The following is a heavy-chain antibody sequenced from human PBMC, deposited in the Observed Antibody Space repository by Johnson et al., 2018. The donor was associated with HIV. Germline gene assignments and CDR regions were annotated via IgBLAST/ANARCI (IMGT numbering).Heavy chain of an antibody. CDR2: IKQDGSEK. D-gene: IGHD3-22*01. V-gene: IGHV3-7*01. CDR3: ARVGDRAMIVGGTDAFDI. J-gene: IGHJ3*02. CDR1: GFTFSSYW. Sequence: VQLVESGGGLVQPGGSLRLSCATSGFTFSSYWMNWVRQAPGKGLEWVANIKQDGSEKYYVDSVKGRFTISRDNTKNSLYLQMNTLRAEDTAVYYCARVGDRAMIVGGTDAFDIWGQGTMVTVSS.